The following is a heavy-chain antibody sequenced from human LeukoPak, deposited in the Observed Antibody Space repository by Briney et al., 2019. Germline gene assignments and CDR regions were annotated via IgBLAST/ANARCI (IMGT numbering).Heavy chain of an antibody. CDR1: GGSISSYY. Sequence: SETLPLTCTVSGGSISSYYWSWIRQPPGKGLEWIGYIYYSGSTNYNPSLKSRVTISVDTSKNQFSLKLSSVTAADTAVYYCARDMRRITMPYDAFDIWGQGTMVTVSS. V-gene: IGHV4-59*01. CDR2: IYYSGST. D-gene: IGHD3-10*01. CDR3: ARDMRRITMPYDAFDI. J-gene: IGHJ3*02.